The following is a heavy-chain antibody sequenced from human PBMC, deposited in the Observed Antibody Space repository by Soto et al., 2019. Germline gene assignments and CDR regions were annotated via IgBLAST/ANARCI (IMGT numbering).Heavy chain of an antibody. Sequence: PGGALSLSCAASGFTFSSYWMSWVRQPPGRGLEWVANIKQDGSGKYYVDSVKGRFTISRGNAKNSRYLQMNGRRAEDTAVYYCARDGKYDAVLSGAWGTSQAFESWGKGPMVT. CDR1: GFTFSSYW. CDR2: IKQDGSGK. V-gene: IGHV3-7*03. D-gene: IGHD3-3*01. J-gene: IGHJ3*02. CDR3: ARDGKYDAVLSGAWGTSQAFES.